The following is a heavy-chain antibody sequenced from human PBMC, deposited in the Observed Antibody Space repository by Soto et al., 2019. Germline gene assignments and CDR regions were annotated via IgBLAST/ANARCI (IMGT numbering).Heavy chain of an antibody. V-gene: IGHV1-18*01. Sequence: QVQLVQSGAEVKKPGASVKVSCKASGYTFTTYGMSWVRQAPGQGLDWMGWISTYNGNTKYAERLQGRVTMTTDTTTSTAYMELRSLTSDDTAVYYCARGPTDYYDNSGNSFLDYWGQGTLVTVSS. D-gene: IGHD3-22*01. CDR1: GYTFTTYG. J-gene: IGHJ4*02. CDR3: ARGPTDYYDNSGNSFLDY. CDR2: ISTYNGNT.